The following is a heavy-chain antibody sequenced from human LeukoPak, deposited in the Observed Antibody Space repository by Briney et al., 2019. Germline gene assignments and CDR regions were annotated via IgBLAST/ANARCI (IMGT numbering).Heavy chain of an antibody. CDR1: GGSISTRDYY. CDR2: IHYTGST. J-gene: IGHJ2*01. D-gene: IGHD3-22*01. V-gene: IGHV4-39*01. Sequence: SETLSLTCTVSGGSISTRDYYWGWIRQPPGKALEWIARIHYTGSTYYSPSLRSRATMSVDTSKNQFSLELSAVTAADTAFYYCARVVYYYDVSGYSFDLWGRGTLVAVSS. CDR3: ARVVYYYDVSGYSFDL.